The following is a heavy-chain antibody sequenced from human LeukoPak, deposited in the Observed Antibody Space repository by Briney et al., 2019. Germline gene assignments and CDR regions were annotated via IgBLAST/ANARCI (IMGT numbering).Heavy chain of an antibody. Sequence: GASVKVSCKASGYTFSNYGITWVRQAPGRGLEWMGWISGYNGNTNFAQKLQGRVSMTTDTSTYTSDMELRSLRSDDTAVYYCARSLGDSSGYYPLPFDYWGQGTLVIVSS. J-gene: IGHJ4*02. CDR2: ISGYNGNT. V-gene: IGHV1-18*01. CDR1: GYTFSNYG. CDR3: ARSLGDSSGYYPLPFDY. D-gene: IGHD3-22*01.